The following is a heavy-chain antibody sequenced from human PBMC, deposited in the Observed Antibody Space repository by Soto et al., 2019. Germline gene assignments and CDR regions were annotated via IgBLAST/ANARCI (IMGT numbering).Heavy chain of an antibody. Sequence: EVQLVESGGGLVKPGGSLRFSCAASGLPFSTFGRNWDRQAPGKGLVWVSTISSGGGYAGYADSLKGRLTISRDNAKNSLYLQLDSLRVENTAVYYCATDGAAGAAMGVWGQGTTVTVSS. J-gene: IGHJ6*02. CDR2: ISSGGGYA. V-gene: IGHV3-21*01. D-gene: IGHD6-13*01. CDR1: GLPFSTFG. CDR3: ATDGAAGAAMGV.